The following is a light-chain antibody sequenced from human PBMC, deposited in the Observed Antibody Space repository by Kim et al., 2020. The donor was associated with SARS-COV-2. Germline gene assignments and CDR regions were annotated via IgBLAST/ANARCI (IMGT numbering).Light chain of an antibody. J-gene: IGKJ2*01. CDR3: HPYNSYFNT. Sequence: SATVPETVTYTVRAMQSIRRWLAWNQQKPGKAPTLLIYEASTLECGVTTRFSGSGSGTVFSLTINNLQPEDFATYYCHPYNSYFNTFGQGPKWEF. V-gene: IGKV1-5*03. CDR1: QSIRRW. CDR2: EAS.